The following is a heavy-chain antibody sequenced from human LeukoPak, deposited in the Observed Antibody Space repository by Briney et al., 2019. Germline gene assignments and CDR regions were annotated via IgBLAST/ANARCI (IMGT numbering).Heavy chain of an antibody. D-gene: IGHD2-15*01. CDR2: IDPNSGGT. CDR3: ARDRYCTGGICYGNLFDY. CDR1: GYMFTDYY. J-gene: IGHJ4*02. V-gene: IGHV1-2*02. Sequence: RASVKVSCKASGYMFTDYYMHWVRQAPGQGLEWMGWIDPNSGGTKSAQKFQGRVTMTRDTSISTAYMELSRLRSDDTAVYYCARDRYCTGGICYGNLFDYWGQGTLVTVSS.